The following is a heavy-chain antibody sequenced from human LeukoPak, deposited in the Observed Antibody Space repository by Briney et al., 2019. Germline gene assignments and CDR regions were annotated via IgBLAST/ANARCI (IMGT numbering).Heavy chain of an antibody. J-gene: IGHJ6*04. CDR2: INHSGST. V-gene: IGHV4-34*01. CDR1: GGSFSGYY. Sequence: TASETLSLTCAVYGGSFSGYYWSWIRQPPGKGLEWIGEINHSGSTNYNPSLKSRVTISVDTSKNQFSLKLSSVTAADTAVYYCARGHRYYGMDVWGKGTTVTVSS. CDR3: ARGHRYYGMDV.